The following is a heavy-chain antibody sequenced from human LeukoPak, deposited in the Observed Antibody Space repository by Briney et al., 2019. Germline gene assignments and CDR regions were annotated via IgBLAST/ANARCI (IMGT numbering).Heavy chain of an antibody. Sequence: GGSLRLSCAASGFTFSSYEMNWVRQAPGKGLEWVSYISSSGSIIYYADSVKGRFTISRDNAKNSLYLQMNSLRAEDTAVYYCARDLGTAYFDYWGQGTLVTVSS. V-gene: IGHV3-48*03. D-gene: IGHD1-14*01. CDR2: ISSSGSII. CDR1: GFTFSSYE. CDR3: ARDLGTAYFDY. J-gene: IGHJ4*02.